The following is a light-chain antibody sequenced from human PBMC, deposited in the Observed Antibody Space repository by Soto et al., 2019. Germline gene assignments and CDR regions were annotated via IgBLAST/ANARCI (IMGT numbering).Light chain of an antibody. CDR1: SSDVGGYNY. CDR2: EVS. CDR3: SSFAGNNNLV. J-gene: IGLJ2*01. V-gene: IGLV2-8*01. Sequence: QSALTQPPSASGSPGQSVTISCTGTSSDVGGYNYVSWYQQHPGKAPKLMISEVSQRPSGGPDLFSGSKSGNTASLTVSGLHADDEADYCCSSFAGNNNLVFGGGTKLTVL.